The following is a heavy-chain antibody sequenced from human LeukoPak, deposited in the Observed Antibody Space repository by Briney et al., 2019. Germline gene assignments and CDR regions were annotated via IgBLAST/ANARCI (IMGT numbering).Heavy chain of an antibody. CDR3: ARCYDYYDSSGYYLAHYYYMDV. D-gene: IGHD3-22*01. CDR1: GGSISSYY. V-gene: IGHV4-59*12. J-gene: IGHJ6*03. CDR2: IYYSGST. Sequence: PSETLSLTCTVSGGSISSYYWSWIRQPPGKGLEWIGSIYYSGSTYYNPSLKSRVTISVDTSKNQFSLKLSSVTAADTAVYYCARCYDYYDSSGYYLAHYYYMDVWGKGTTVTVSS.